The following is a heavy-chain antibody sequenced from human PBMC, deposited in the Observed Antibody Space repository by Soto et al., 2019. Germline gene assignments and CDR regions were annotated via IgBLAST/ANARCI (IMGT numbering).Heavy chain of an antibody. V-gene: IGHV4-59*01. CDR3: AAAVPAEYVFPYYYMDV. D-gene: IGHD3-16*01. CDR2: IYYSGSA. Sequence: QVQLQESGPGLVKPSETLSLTCTVSGASISSYHWSWIRQTPGKGLEWIGYIYYSGSANYNPSFKSRVTFSVDTSKTQVSLKLSSVTAADTGVYYCAAAVPAEYVFPYYYMDVWGKGTTVTVSS. J-gene: IGHJ6*03. CDR1: GASISSYH.